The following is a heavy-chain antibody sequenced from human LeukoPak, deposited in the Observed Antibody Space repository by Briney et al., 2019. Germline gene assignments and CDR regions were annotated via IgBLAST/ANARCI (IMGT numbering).Heavy chain of an antibody. CDR2: INPNSGGT. CDR3: ARGPYYDFWSGPAEFDP. V-gene: IGHV1-2*04. J-gene: IGHJ5*02. CDR1: GYTLTGYY. Sequence: ASVKVSCKASGYTLTGYYMHWVRQAPGQGLEWMGWINPNSGGTNYAQKFQGWVTMTRDTSISTAYMELSRLRSDDTAVYYCARGPYYDFWSGPAEFDPWGQGTLVTVSS. D-gene: IGHD3-3*01.